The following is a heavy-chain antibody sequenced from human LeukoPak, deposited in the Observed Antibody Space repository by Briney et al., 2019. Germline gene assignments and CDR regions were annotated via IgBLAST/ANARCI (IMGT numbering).Heavy chain of an antibody. CDR3: ARWTGYDY. CDR1: GFTFSSYS. Sequence: GGSLRLSCAASGFTFSSYSMSWVRQAPGKGLEWVSSISSGGTYVYYADSVKGRFTISRDNAKNSLYLQMNSLRAEDTAVYYCARWTGYDYWGQGALVTVSS. V-gene: IGHV3-21*01. J-gene: IGHJ4*02. CDR2: ISSGGTYV. D-gene: IGHD3/OR15-3a*01.